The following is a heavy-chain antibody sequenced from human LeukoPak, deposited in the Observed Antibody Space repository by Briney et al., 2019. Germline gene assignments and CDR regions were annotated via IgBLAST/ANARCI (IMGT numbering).Heavy chain of an antibody. CDR3: ARPTELYLSAFDI. CDR1: GYSFTSYW. Sequence: GESLEISCKGSGYSFTSYWIGWVRQMPGKGLEWMGIIYPGDSDTRYSPSFQGQVTISADKSISTAYLQWSSLKASDTAMYYCARPTELYLSAFDIWGQGTMVTVSS. D-gene: IGHD1-1*01. J-gene: IGHJ3*02. V-gene: IGHV5-51*01. CDR2: IYPGDSDT.